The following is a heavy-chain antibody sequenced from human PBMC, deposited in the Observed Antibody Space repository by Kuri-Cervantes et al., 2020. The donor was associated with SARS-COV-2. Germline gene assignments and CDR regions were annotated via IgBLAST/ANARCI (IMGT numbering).Heavy chain of an antibody. CDR2: ISWNSGSI. V-gene: IGHV3-9*01. J-gene: IGHJ4*02. CDR1: GFTFDDYA. D-gene: IGHD6-19*01. Sequence: GGSLRLSCAASGFTFDDYAMHWVRQAPGKGLEWVSGISWNSGSIGYADSVRGRFTISRDNAKNSLYLQMNSLRAEDTALYYCATLGGGAMAGSGAFDYWGQGTLVTVSS. CDR3: ATLGGGAMAGSGAFDY.